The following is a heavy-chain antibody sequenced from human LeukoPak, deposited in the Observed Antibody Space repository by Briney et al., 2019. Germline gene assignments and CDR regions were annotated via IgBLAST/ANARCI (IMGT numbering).Heavy chain of an antibody. CDR1: GYTLTELS. CDR3: AILTFSSGSYYPTSKDFDY. CDR2: INPNSGGT. J-gene: IGHJ4*02. V-gene: IGHV1-2*02. Sequence: GASVKVSCKVSGYTLTELSMHWVRQAPGQGLEWMGWINPNSGGTNYAQKFQGRVTMTRDTSISTAYMELSRLRSDDTAVYYCAILTFSSGSYYPTSKDFDYWGQGTLVTVSS. D-gene: IGHD1-26*01.